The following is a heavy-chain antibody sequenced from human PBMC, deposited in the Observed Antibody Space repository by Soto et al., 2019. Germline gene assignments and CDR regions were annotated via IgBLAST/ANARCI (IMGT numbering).Heavy chain of an antibody. J-gene: IGHJ6*02. D-gene: IGHD3-9*01. Sequence: PSETLSLTFAVYGGSFSGYYWSWIRQPPGKGLEWIGEINHSGSTNYNPSLKSRVTISVDTSKNQFSLKLSSVTAADTAVYYCARASHGLRYFDWLLESHYGMDVWGQGTTVTVSS. CDR2: INHSGST. V-gene: IGHV4-34*01. CDR1: GGSFSGYY. CDR3: ARASHGLRYFDWLLESHYGMDV.